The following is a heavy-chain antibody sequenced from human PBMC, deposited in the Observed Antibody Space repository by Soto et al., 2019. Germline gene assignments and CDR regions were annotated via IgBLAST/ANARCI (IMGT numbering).Heavy chain of an antibody. J-gene: IGHJ5*02. Sequence: SETLSLTCSVSGDSISSSYWSWNRQPPGKGLEWIGYIYYSGSTNYNPSLKSRVIISLDTSKNQFSLKLSSVTAADTVVYYCARGYNWFDPWGQGTLVTVSS. CDR3: ARGYNWFDP. CDR2: IYYSGST. CDR1: GDSISSSY. V-gene: IGHV4-59*12.